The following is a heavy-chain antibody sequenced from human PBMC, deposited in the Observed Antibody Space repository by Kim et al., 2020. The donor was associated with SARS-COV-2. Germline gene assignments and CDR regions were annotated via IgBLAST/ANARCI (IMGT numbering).Heavy chain of an antibody. D-gene: IGHD3-10*01. Sequence: YATAYAASVKGRFIISRDDSKNTAYLQMNSLKTEDTAVYYCTRFGVRGFDYWGQGTLVTVSS. CDR3: TRFGVRGFDY. J-gene: IGHJ4*02. CDR2: YAT. V-gene: IGHV3-73*01.